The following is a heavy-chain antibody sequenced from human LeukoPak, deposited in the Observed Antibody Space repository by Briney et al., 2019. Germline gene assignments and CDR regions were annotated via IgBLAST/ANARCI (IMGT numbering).Heavy chain of an antibody. Sequence: ASVKVSCKASGYTFTGYYMHWVRQAPGQGLEWMGWINPNSGGTNYAQKFQGRVTMTRDTSISTAYMELSRLRSDDTAVYYCARDKTLRELSFDYWGQGTLVTVSS. D-gene: IGHD3-16*02. CDR3: ARDKTLRELSFDY. CDR1: GYTFTGYY. CDR2: INPNSGGT. J-gene: IGHJ4*02. V-gene: IGHV1-2*02.